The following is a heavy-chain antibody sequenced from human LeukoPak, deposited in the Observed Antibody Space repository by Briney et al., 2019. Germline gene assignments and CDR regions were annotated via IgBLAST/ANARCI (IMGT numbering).Heavy chain of an antibody. CDR3: AKDISGGRVRGVVVIHYFDY. V-gene: IGHV3-9*01. CDR1: RFTVNTYA. CDR2: ISWISASI. Sequence: GGSLRLSCVPSRFTVNTYAVTCVRQPPGGGRECDSGISWISASIGYADSVKGRFTISRDNAKNSLYLQMNSLRAEDTALYYCAKDISGGRVRGVVVIHYFDYWGQGTLVTVSS. D-gene: IGHD3-22*01. J-gene: IGHJ4*02.